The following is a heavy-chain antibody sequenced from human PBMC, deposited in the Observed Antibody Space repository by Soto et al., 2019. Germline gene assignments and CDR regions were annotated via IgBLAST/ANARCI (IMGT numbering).Heavy chain of an antibody. D-gene: IGHD2-15*01. CDR3: ARVLGRWYIFDY. CDR2: IYHSGST. V-gene: IGHV4-30-2*01. J-gene: IGHJ4*02. CDR1: GGSISSGGYS. Sequence: SETLSLTCAVSGGSISSGGYSWSWIRQPPGKGLEWIGYIYHSGSTYYNPSLKSRVTISVDRSKNQFSLKLSSVTAADTAVYYCARVLGRWYIFDYWGQGTPVTVSS.